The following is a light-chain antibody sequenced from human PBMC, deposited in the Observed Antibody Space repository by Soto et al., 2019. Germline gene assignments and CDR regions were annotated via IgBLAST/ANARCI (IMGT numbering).Light chain of an antibody. CDR1: QSVYNN. CDR3: QQYGRP. J-gene: IGKJ1*01. CDR2: GAS. V-gene: IGKV3-15*01. Sequence: EIVMTQSPATLSVSPGERATLSCRASQSVYNNLAWYQQKPGQAPRLLIYGASTRATGIPARFSGSGSGRDFTLTISRVEPEDFAVYYCQQYGRPFGQGTKVDIK.